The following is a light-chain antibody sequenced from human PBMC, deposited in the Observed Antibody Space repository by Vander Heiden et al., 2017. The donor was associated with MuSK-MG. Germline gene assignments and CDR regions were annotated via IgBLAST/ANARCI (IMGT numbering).Light chain of an antibody. Sequence: QSVLTQPPSASGTPGQRVTISCSGSSSNIGSNTVSWYQQPPGTAPKLLIYSNNQRPSGVPDRFSGSKSGTSASLAISGLQSEDEADYYCAAWDDSLNGRWWVFGGWTNLTGL. CDR1: SSNIGSNT. V-gene: IGLV1-44*01. CDR3: AAWDDSLNGRWWV. J-gene: IGLJ3*02. CDR2: SNN.